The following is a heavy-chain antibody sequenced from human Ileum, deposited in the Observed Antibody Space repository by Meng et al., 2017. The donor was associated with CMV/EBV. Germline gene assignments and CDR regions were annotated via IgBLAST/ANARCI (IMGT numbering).Heavy chain of an antibody. Sequence: SVKVSCKASGGTFSSYTISWVRQAPGQGLEWMGRIIPILGIANYAQKFQGRVTITADKSTSTAYMELSSLRSEDTAVYYCARSHDYGDYLLPPFDYWGQGTRVTCSS. CDR2: IIPILGIA. CDR1: GGTFSSYT. V-gene: IGHV1-69*02. J-gene: IGHJ4*02. CDR3: ARSHDYGDYLLPPFDY. D-gene: IGHD4-17*01.